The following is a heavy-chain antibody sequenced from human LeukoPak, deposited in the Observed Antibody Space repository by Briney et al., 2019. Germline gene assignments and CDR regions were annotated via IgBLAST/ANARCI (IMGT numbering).Heavy chain of an antibody. Sequence: TSETLSLTCAVYGGSFSGYYWSWIRQPPGKGLEWIGEINHSGSTNYNPSLKSRVTISVDTSKNQFSLKLSSVTAADTAVYYCARGQGYYFDYWGQGTLVTVSS. CDR2: INHSGST. J-gene: IGHJ4*02. V-gene: IGHV4-34*01. CDR1: GGSFSGYY. CDR3: ARGQGYYFDY.